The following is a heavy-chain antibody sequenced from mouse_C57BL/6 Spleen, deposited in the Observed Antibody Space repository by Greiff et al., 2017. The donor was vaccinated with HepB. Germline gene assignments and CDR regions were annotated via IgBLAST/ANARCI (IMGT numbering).Heavy chain of an antibody. D-gene: IGHD2-2*01. J-gene: IGHJ3*01. CDR3: AIYGYDVWSFAY. CDR2: IDPSDSYT. CDR1: GYTFTSYW. V-gene: IGHV1-50*01. Sequence: QVQLQQPGAELVKPGASVKLSCKASGYTFTSYWMQWVKQRPGQGLEWIGEIDPSDSYTNYTQKFKGKATLTVDTSSSTAYMQLSSLTSEDSAVYYCAIYGYDVWSFAYWGQGTLVTVSA.